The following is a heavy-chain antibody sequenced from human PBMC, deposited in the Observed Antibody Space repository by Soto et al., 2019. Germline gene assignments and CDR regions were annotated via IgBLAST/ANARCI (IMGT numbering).Heavy chain of an antibody. V-gene: IGHV2-70*01. Sequence: GPTLVNPTQTLTLTCTFSGFSLSTSGMCVSWIRQPPGKALEWLALIDWDDDKYYSTSLKTRLTISKDTSKNQVVLTMTNMDPVDTATYYCARTRRSYYDFWSGYPDYWGQGTLVTVSS. CDR3: ARTRRSYYDFWSGYPDY. CDR1: GFSLSTSGMC. D-gene: IGHD3-3*01. J-gene: IGHJ4*02. CDR2: IDWDDDK.